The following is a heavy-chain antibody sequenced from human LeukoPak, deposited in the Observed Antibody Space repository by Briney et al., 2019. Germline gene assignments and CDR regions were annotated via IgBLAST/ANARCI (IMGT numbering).Heavy chain of an antibody. Sequence: GGSLRLSSVASGFTVSSIYMKCVRQAPGKGLEWVSVIYSGGSTYYADSVKGRFTISRDNSKNTLYLQMNSLRAEDTAVYYCARDLHGGGDAFDIWGQGTMVTVSS. CDR1: GFTVSSIY. D-gene: IGHD3-16*01. CDR3: ARDLHGGGDAFDI. CDR2: IYSGGST. V-gene: IGHV3-53*01. J-gene: IGHJ3*02.